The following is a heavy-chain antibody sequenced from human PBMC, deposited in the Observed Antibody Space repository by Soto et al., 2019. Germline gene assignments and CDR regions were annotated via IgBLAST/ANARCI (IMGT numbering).Heavy chain of an antibody. CDR2: INAGNGNT. CDR1: GYTFTSYA. D-gene: IGHD6-13*01. CDR3: ARDDLAAAGRSLGYFDL. V-gene: IGHV1-3*01. Sequence: ASVKVSCKASGYTFTSYAMHWVRQAPGQRLEWMGWINAGNGNTKYSQKFQGRVTITRDTSASTAYMELSSLRSEDTAVYHCARDDLAAAGRSLGYFDLWGRGTLVTVSS. J-gene: IGHJ2*01.